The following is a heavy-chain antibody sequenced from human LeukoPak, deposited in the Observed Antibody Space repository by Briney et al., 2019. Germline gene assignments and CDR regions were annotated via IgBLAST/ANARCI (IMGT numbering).Heavy chain of an antibody. V-gene: IGHV4-59*01. Sequence: SETLSLTCTVSGGSISGYYWTWIRQPPGKGLEWIGYIYYTGSTNYNPSLKSRVTISVDTSKNQFSLKLSSVTAADTAVYYCARDPEHCSSTSCSLYFDYWGQGTLVTVSS. CDR2: IYYTGST. CDR1: GGSISGYY. J-gene: IGHJ4*02. CDR3: ARDPEHCSSTSCSLYFDY. D-gene: IGHD2-2*01.